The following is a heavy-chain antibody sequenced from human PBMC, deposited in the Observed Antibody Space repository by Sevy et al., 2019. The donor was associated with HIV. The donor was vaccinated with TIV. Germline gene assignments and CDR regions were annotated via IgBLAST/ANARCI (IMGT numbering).Heavy chain of an antibody. CDR3: ARATANSEYSSSWYVLRGMEDYYGMDV. Sequence: GGSLRLSCAASGFTFSSYAMHWVRQAPGKGLEWVAVISYDGSNKYYADSVKGRFTISGDNSKNTLYRQMNSLRAEDTAVYYCARATANSEYSSSWYVLRGMEDYYGMDVWGQGTTVTVSS. D-gene: IGHD6-13*01. V-gene: IGHV3-30-3*01. J-gene: IGHJ6*02. CDR1: GFTFSSYA. CDR2: ISYDGSNK.